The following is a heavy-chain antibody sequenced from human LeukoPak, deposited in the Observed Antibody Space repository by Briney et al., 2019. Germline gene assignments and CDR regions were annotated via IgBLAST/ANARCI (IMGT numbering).Heavy chain of an antibody. D-gene: IGHD3-16*01. J-gene: IGHJ3*02. CDR3: AREPITSGGNDAFDI. CDR1: GGSLSGFY. V-gene: IGHV4-34*01. Sequence: SETLSLTCAVYGGSLSGFYWSWIRQSPGKGLEWIGEINQSGSTNYNPSLKSRVTISVDTSKNQFSLKLSSVTAADTAVFYCAREPITSGGNDAFDIWGQGTMVTVSS. CDR2: INQSGST.